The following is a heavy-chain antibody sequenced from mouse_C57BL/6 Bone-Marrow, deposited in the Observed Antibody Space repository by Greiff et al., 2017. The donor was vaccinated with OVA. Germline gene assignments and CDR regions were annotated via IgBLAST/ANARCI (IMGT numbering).Heavy chain of an antibody. J-gene: IGHJ1*03. V-gene: IGHV1-64*01. CDR3: AREGYGAYWYFDV. CDR2: IHPNSGST. CDR1: GYTFTSYW. Sequence: QVQLQQPGAELVKPGASVKLSCKASGYTFTSYWMHWVKQRPGQGLEWIGMIHPNSGSTNYNEKFKSKATLTVDKSSSTAYMQLSSLTSEDSAVYYCAREGYGAYWYFDVWGTGTTVTVSS. D-gene: IGHD1-1*02.